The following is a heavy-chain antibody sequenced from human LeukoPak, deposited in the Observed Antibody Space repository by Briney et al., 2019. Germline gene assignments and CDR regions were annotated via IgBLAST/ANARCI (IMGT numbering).Heavy chain of an antibody. Sequence: SVKVSCKASGGTFSSYAISWVRQAPGQGLEWMGGIIPIFGTANYAQKFQGRVTITADESTSTAYMELSSLRSEDTAVYYCATYYDFWSGSLLYYYMDVWGKGTTVAVSS. CDR1: GGTFSSYA. D-gene: IGHD3-3*01. J-gene: IGHJ6*03. V-gene: IGHV1-69*13. CDR3: ATYYDFWSGSLLYYYMDV. CDR2: IIPIFGTA.